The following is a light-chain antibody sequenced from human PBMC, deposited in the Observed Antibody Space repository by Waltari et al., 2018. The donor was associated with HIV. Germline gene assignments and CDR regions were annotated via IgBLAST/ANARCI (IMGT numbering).Light chain of an antibody. CDR1: SLPNYS. J-gene: IGLJ1*01. CDR2: GKN. V-gene: IGLV3-19*01. CDR3: DSRDTNNKHHV. Sequence: SSELTQDPAVSVALGQTVRITCQGDSLPNYSANWYQQKPGQAPLLILYGKNHYRRSGIPARFSGSASGTTASLTITGAQAEDEADYYCDSRDTNNKHHVFGTGTKLTV.